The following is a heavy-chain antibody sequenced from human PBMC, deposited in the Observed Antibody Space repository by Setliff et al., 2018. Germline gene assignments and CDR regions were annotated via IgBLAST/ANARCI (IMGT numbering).Heavy chain of an antibody. CDR1: GGSISSYF. D-gene: IGHD7-27*01. CDR3: VRDLPELTGRSFDP. CDR2: IYTSGST. J-gene: IGHJ5*01. Sequence: SETLSLTCTISGGSISSYFWTWIRQPAGKGLEWIGRIYTSGSTNYNPSLKSRVTMSIDTSKNQFSLKLTSVTAADTAVYYCVRDLPELTGRSFDPWGQGTQVTVPS. V-gene: IGHV4-4*07.